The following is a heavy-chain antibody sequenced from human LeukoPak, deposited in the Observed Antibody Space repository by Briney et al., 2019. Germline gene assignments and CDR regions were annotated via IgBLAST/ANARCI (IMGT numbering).Heavy chain of an antibody. CDR3: ARDQARLYDSSGYYSGAFDI. CDR1: GFTFSSYW. J-gene: IGHJ3*02. V-gene: IGHV3-7*01. D-gene: IGHD3-22*01. CDR2: IKQDGSEK. Sequence: GGSLRLSCAASGFTFSSYWMSWVRQAPGKGLEWVANIKQDGSEKYYVDSVKGRFTISRDNAKNSLYLQMNSLRAEDTAVYYCARDQARLYDSSGYYSGAFDIWGQGTMVTVSS.